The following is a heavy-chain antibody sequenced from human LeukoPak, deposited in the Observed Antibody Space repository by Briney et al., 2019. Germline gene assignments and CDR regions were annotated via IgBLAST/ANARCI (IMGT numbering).Heavy chain of an antibody. CDR3: ARIRSSWYFDY. CDR2: IYSGGST. D-gene: IGHD6-13*01. Sequence: PGGSLRLSCAASGFTVSSNYMSWVRQAPGKGLEWVLVIYSGGSTYYADSVKGRFTISRDNSKNTLYLQMNSLRAEDTAVYYCARIRSSWYFDYWGQGTLVTVSS. J-gene: IGHJ4*02. V-gene: IGHV3-53*01. CDR1: GFTVSSNY.